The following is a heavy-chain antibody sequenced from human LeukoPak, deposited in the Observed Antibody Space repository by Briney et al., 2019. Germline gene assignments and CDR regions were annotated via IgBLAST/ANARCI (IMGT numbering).Heavy chain of an antibody. V-gene: IGHV1-46*01. J-gene: IGHJ3*02. CDR3: ARARYYDFWSGYWARDAFDI. CDR1: GYTFTSYY. Sequence: GASVKVSCKASGYTFTSYYMHWVRQAPGQGLEWMGIIDPSGGSTSYAQKFQGRVTMTRDMSRSTVYMELSSLRSEDTAVYYCARARYYDFWSGYWARDAFDIWGQGTMVTVSS. CDR2: IDPSGGST. D-gene: IGHD3-3*01.